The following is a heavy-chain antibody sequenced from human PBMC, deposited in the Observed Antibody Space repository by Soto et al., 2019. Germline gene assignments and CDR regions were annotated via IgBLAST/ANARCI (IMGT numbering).Heavy chain of an antibody. D-gene: IGHD2-2*01. J-gene: IGHJ6*02. Sequence: GGSLRLSCVASGFTFSNYGMHWVRQAPGRGLEWVAVISYDESSKYYADSVKGRFTVSRDNSKNTLYLQMNSLRAEDTAVYYCAKGDGVPAARLFYYYGMDVWGHGTTVTVS. V-gene: IGHV3-30*18. CDR1: GFTFSNYG. CDR2: ISYDESSK. CDR3: AKGDGVPAARLFYYYGMDV.